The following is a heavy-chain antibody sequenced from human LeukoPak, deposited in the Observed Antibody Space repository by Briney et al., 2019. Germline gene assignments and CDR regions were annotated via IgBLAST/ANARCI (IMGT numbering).Heavy chain of an antibody. J-gene: IGHJ3*02. CDR3: AKDRWVARYAFDI. CDR2: IRYDGSNK. V-gene: IGHV3-30*02. CDR1: GFTFSNYG. Sequence: AGGSLRLSFVASGFTFSNYGMHWVRQAPGKGLEWVAFIRYDGSNKYYADSVKGRFTISRDNSKNTLYLQMNSLRAEDTAVYYCAKDRWVARYAFDIWGQGTMVTVSS. D-gene: IGHD3-16*01.